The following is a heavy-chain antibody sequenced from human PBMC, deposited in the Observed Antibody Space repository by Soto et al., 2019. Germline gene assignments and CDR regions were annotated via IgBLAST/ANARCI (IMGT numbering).Heavy chain of an antibody. CDR3: ARGGETTMVRGVITSWFDP. V-gene: IGHV3-11*05. Sequence: QVQLVESGGGLVKPGGSLRLSCAASGFTFSDYYMSWIRQAPGKGLEWVSYISSSSSYTNDADSVKGRFTISRDNAKNPLYLQMNSLRAEDTAVYYCARGGETTMVRGVITSWFDPWGQGTLVTVSS. CDR1: GFTFSDYY. D-gene: IGHD3-10*01. J-gene: IGHJ5*02. CDR2: ISSSSSYT.